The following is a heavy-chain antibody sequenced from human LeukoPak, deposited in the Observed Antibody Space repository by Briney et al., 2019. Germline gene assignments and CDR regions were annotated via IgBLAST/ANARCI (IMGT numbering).Heavy chain of an antibody. J-gene: IGHJ4*02. CDR3: ARDPQDGYNLGY. D-gene: IGHD5-12*01. CDR2: IIPILGIA. V-gene: IGHV1-69*04. Sequence: GASVKVSCKASGGTFSSYAISWVRQAPGQGLEWMGRIIPILGIANYAQKFQGRVTITADKSTSTAYMELSSLRSEDTAVYYCARDPQDGYNLGYWGQGTLVTVSS. CDR1: GGTFSSYA.